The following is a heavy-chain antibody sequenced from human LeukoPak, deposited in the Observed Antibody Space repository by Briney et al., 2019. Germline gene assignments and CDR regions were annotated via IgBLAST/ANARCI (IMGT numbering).Heavy chain of an antibody. CDR3: ARGGQSYYYDSSGYGDY. Sequence: ASVKVSCKASGYTFTSYYMHWVRQAPGQGLEWMGKINPSGGSTSYAQKFQGRVTMTRDTSTSTVYMELSSLRSEDTAVYYCARGGQSYYYDSSGYGDYWGQGTLVTVSS. V-gene: IGHV1-46*01. J-gene: IGHJ4*02. CDR2: INPSGGST. CDR1: GYTFTSYY. D-gene: IGHD3-22*01.